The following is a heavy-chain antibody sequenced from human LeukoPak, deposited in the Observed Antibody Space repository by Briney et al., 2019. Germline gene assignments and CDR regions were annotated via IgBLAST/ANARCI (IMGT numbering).Heavy chain of an antibody. J-gene: IGHJ4*02. CDR1: GFTFSSYS. D-gene: IGHD2-2*01. V-gene: IGHV3-21*01. CDR3: ARATDIVPVPPAEEVLDY. Sequence: GGSLRLSCAASGFTFSSYSMNWVRQAPGKGLEWVSSIISSSIYIYYADSVKGRFTISRYNAKNSLYLQMTSLRDEDKAVYYCARATDIVPVPPAEEVLDYWGQGTLVTVSS. CDR2: IISSSIYI.